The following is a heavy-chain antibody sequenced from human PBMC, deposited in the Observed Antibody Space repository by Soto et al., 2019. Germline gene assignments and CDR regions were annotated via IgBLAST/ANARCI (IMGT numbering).Heavy chain of an antibody. V-gene: IGHV1-69*01. Sequence: QVQLIQSEAEVKKPGSSVRVSCTASGGIFGSHGFSWVRQAPGQRLEWVGGFIPIFRTLTYTEKFQARVRNAADEATNTVYLDLSSLTSEDTAVYYCGRDRRIYYSDPHDEFVASDYEVWGQGTMVSVSS. J-gene: IGHJ3*01. CDR1: GGIFGSHG. CDR3: GRDRRIYYSDPHDEFVASDYEV. D-gene: IGHD3-22*01. CDR2: FIPIFRTL.